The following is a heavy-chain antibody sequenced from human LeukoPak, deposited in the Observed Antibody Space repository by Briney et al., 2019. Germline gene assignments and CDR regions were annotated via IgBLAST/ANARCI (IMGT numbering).Heavy chain of an antibody. Sequence: SETLSLTCTVSGGSISSYYWSWIRQPPGKGLEWIGYIYYSGSTNYNPSLKSRVTISVDTSKNQFSLKLSSVTAADTAVYYCARGLLVRGVIITYGMDVWGQGTTVTVSS. CDR2: IYYSGST. D-gene: IGHD3-10*01. V-gene: IGHV4-59*01. CDR1: GGSISSYY. J-gene: IGHJ6*02. CDR3: ARGLLVRGVIITYGMDV.